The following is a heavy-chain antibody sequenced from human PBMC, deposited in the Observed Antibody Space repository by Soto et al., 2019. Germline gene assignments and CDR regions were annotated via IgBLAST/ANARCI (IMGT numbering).Heavy chain of an antibody. CDR2: INHSGST. CDR3: ARGPRRYSGYDFQHYGMDV. Sequence: SETLSLTCAVYGGSFSVYYWSWIRHPPGKGLEWIGEINHSGSTNYNPSLKSRVTISVDTSKNQFSLKLSSVTAADTAVYYCARGPRRYSGYDFQHYGMDVWGQGTTVTVS. V-gene: IGHV4-34*01. D-gene: IGHD5-12*01. J-gene: IGHJ6*02. CDR1: GGSFSVYY.